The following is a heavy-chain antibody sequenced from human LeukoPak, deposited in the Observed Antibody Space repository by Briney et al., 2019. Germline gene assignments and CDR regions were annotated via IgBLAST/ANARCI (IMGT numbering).Heavy chain of an antibody. CDR3: ARDRDWNSGFDY. J-gene: IGHJ4*02. Sequence: PGGSLRLSCAASGFTLSTYNKKWVRQAPRKGLEWVSSISTSSSYIYYADSVKGRFTISRDNARNSLYLQMNSLRAEDTAVYYCARDRDWNSGFDYWGQGTLVTVSS. CDR2: ISTSSSYI. CDR1: GFTLSTYN. D-gene: IGHD1-7*01. V-gene: IGHV3-21*01.